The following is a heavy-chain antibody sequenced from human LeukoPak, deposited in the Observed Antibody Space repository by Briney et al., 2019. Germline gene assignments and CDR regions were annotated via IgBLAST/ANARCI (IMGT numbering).Heavy chain of an antibody. D-gene: IGHD6-19*01. CDR2: VSASGAGT. CDR3: ANNGGVAVAGSFDN. J-gene: IGHJ4*02. Sequence: GGSLRLSCAASGFTFDSYAMTWVRQAPGKGLEWVSTVSASGAGTYLADSVKGRFTISRDNSKNTLYLQMNYLRAEDTAVYYCANNGGVAVAGSFDNWGQGTLVTVSS. CDR1: GFTFDSYA. V-gene: IGHV3-23*01.